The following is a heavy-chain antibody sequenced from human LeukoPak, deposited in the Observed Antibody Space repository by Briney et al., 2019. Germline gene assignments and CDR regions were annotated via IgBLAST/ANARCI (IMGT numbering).Heavy chain of an antibody. CDR2: IIPNIGST. Sequence: SVKVSCKAAGDTLNNYAFSWVRQAPGQGIEWMGGIIPNIGSTNYAQKFQGRVAISTDESTGTVHMELSSLRSEDTAMYYCARQLTNWFHSWGQATLVTVSS. CDR3: ARQLTNWFHS. CDR1: GDTLNNYA. J-gene: IGHJ5*01. D-gene: IGHD3-9*01. V-gene: IGHV1-69*05.